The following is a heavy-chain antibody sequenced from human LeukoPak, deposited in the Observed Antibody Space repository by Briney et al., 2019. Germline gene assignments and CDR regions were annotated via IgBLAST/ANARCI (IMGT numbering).Heavy chain of an antibody. J-gene: IGHJ4*02. V-gene: IGHV1-18*01. CDR3: AREGLTLALDF. CDR1: GYTFSNYG. CDR2: LDTYKGDT. Sequence: GASVKVSCKASGYTFSNYGISWLRQAPGQGLEWVGWLDTYKGDTNYGQKFKGRVTMTTDSSADTAYVELRSLRPDDTAVYYCAREGLTLALDFWGQGTLVTVSS. D-gene: IGHD3-16*01.